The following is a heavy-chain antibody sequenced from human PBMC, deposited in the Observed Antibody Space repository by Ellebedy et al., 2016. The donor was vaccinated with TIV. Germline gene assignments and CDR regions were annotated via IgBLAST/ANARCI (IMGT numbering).Heavy chain of an antibody. CDR2: IYDGGTI. CDR3: ARPTVPATICGACGMDV. CDR1: GFTVSSNF. V-gene: IGHV3-53*01. D-gene: IGHD2-2*01. J-gene: IGHJ6*02. Sequence: PGGSLRLSCAASGFTVSSNFMTWIRQAPGKGLEWVAVIYDGGTISYADSVKGRFTISRDTSKNTVDLQMNSLRAEDTVVYSCARPTVPATICGACGMDVWGQGTTVIVSS.